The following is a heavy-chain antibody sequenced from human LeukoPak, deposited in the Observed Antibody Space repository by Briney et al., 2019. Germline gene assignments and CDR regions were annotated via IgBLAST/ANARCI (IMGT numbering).Heavy chain of an antibody. Sequence: GGSLRLSCAASGFTFSSYEMNWVRQAPGKGLEWVSYISSSGTTIYYADSMKGRFTISRDNAKNSLYLQMNSLRAEDTAVYYCAREDGYHFDYWGQGTLVTVSS. J-gene: IGHJ4*02. D-gene: IGHD6-25*01. V-gene: IGHV3-48*03. CDR3: AREDGYHFDY. CDR2: ISSSGTTI. CDR1: GFTFSSYE.